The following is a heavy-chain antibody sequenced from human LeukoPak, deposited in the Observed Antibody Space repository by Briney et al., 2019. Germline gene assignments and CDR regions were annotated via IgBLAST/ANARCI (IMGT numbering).Heavy chain of an antibody. CDR3: ARGGDRIQLLYRPFDY. CDR1: GYTFTSYD. D-gene: IGHD5-18*01. Sequence: ASVKVSCKASGYTFTSYDINWVRQATGQGLEWMGWMNPNSGNTGYAQKFQGRVTMTRNTSISTAYMELSSLRSEDTAVYYCARGGDRIQLLYRPFDYWGQGTLVTVSS. J-gene: IGHJ4*02. V-gene: IGHV1-8*01. CDR2: MNPNSGNT.